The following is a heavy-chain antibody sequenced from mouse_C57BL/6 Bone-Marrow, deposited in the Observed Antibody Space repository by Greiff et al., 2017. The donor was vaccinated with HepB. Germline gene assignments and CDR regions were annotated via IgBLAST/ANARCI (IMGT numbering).Heavy chain of an antibody. CDR2: INYDGSST. CDR1: GFTFSDYY. CDR3: ARDLLIRYWYFDV. D-gene: IGHD1-1*01. Sequence: EVKLMESEGGLVQPGSSLKLSCTASGFTFSDYYMAWVRQVPEKGLEWVANINYDGSSTYYLDSLKSRFIISRDNAKIILYLQMSSLKSEDTATYYCARDLLIRYWYFDVWGTGTTVTVSS. V-gene: IGHV5-16*01. J-gene: IGHJ1*03.